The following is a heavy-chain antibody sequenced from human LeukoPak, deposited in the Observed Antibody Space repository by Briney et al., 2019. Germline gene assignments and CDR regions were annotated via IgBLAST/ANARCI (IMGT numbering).Heavy chain of an antibody. CDR2: IYYSGST. V-gene: IGHV4-39*01. CDR3: ARQGNPVDY. J-gene: IGHJ4*02. Sequence: KLSETLSLTCTVSGGSISSSSYYWGWIRHPPGKGLEWIGSIYYSGSTYYNPSLKSRVTISVDTSKNQFSLKLSSVTAADTAVYYCARQGNPVDYWGQGTLVTVSS. D-gene: IGHD1-14*01. CDR1: GGSISSSSYY.